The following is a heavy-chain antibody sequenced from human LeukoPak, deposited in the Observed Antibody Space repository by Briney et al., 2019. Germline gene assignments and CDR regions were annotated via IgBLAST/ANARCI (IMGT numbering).Heavy chain of an antibody. J-gene: IGHJ3*02. D-gene: IGHD2-2*01. V-gene: IGHV3-23*01. CDR3: AKPGSSAVGVDDAFDI. CDR1: GFTFSSYA. Sequence: PGGSLRLSCAASGFTFSSYAMSWVRQAPGKGLEWVSAISGSGSSTYYADSVKGRFTISRDNSKNTLYLQMNSLRAEDTAVYYCAKPGSSAVGVDDAFDIWGQGTMVTVSS. CDR2: ISGSGSST.